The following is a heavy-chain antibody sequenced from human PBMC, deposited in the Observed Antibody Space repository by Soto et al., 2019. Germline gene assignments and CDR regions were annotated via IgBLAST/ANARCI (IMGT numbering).Heavy chain of an antibody. CDR2: ISGSGSTI. CDR1: GFTFSSYN. D-gene: IGHD4-4*01. J-gene: IGHJ6*02. V-gene: IGHV3-48*02. Sequence: EVQLVESGGGLVQPGGSLRLSCVVSGFTFSSYNMNWVRQAPGKGLEWVTYISGSGSTIYYADSVKGRFTISRDNVKNSLYLQMNSLRDEDTAVYYCARDSVTTSVTSVYYNYGMDVWGQGTTVTVSS. CDR3: ARDSVTTSVTSVYYNYGMDV.